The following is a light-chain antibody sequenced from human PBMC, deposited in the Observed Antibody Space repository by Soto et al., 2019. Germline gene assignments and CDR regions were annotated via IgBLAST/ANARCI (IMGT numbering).Light chain of an antibody. Sequence: QSVLTQSPSASASLGASVQLTCTLSSGHSRNAIAWHQQLPQKGPRYLMKVNNDGSHTKGAGIPDRFSGSSSGAERYLIISSLQSDDEADYYCQTWETGSVIFGGGTKLTVL. J-gene: IGLJ2*01. CDR2: VNNDGSH. CDR3: QTWETGSVI. CDR1: SGHSRNA. V-gene: IGLV4-69*01.